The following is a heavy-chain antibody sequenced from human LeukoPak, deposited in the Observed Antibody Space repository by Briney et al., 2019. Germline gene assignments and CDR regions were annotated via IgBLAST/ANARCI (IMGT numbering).Heavy chain of an antibody. J-gene: IGHJ4*02. D-gene: IGHD3-22*01. Sequence: SETLSLTCTVYGESFSGYYWSWIRQPPGKGLEWIGEINHSGSTNYNPSLKSRVTISVDTSKNQFSLKLSSVTAADTAVYYCARARGRGYYSQRGGMGYYFDYWGQGTLVTVSS. V-gene: IGHV4-34*01. CDR1: GESFSGYY. CDR2: INHSGST. CDR3: ARARGRGYYSQRGGMGYYFDY.